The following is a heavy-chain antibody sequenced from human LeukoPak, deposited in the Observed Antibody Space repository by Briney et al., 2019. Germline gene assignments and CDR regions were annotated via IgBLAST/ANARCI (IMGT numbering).Heavy chain of an antibody. CDR2: IKSDGSYT. CDR1: GFTFSSYW. D-gene: IGHD2-21*02. J-gene: IGHJ4*02. Sequence: PGGSLRLSCAASGFTFSSYWMRWVRQAPGQGLAYVARIKSDGSYTRYADSVKGRFTISRDNAKNTLYLQMSSLRAEDSAVYYCARNLPHGGDDCYAFDLWGQGTRVSVSS. V-gene: IGHV3-74*01. CDR3: ARNLPHGGDDCYAFDL.